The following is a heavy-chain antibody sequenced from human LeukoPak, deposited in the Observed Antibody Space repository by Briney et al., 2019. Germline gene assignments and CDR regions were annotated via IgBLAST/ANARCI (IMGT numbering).Heavy chain of an antibody. CDR3: ARPQYYYDSSGYYTDVFDI. CDR1: GFTFSSYA. Sequence: PGGSLRLSCAASGFTFSSYAMSWVRQAPGKGLEWVSAISGSGGSTYYADSVKGRFTISRDNSKNTLYLQMNSLRAEDTAVYYCARPQYYYDSSGYYTDVFDIWGQGTMVTVSS. J-gene: IGHJ3*02. D-gene: IGHD3-22*01. V-gene: IGHV3-23*01. CDR2: ISGSGGST.